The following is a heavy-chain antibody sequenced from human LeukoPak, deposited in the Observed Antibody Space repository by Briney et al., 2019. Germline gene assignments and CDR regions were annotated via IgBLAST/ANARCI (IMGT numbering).Heavy chain of an antibody. V-gene: IGHV4-30-4*08. CDR1: GGSISSGDYY. J-gene: IGHJ4*02. CDR2: IYYSGST. Sequence: SQTLSLTCTVSGGSISSGDYYWSWIRQPPGKGLEWIGYIYYSGSTYYNPSRKSRLTISVDTAKNRFSLKLSSVTSADPAVFSCARDDVVYVSGGGAQYYFDYWGQGTLVTVSS. CDR3: ARDDVVYVSGGGAQYYFDY. D-gene: IGHD3-10*01.